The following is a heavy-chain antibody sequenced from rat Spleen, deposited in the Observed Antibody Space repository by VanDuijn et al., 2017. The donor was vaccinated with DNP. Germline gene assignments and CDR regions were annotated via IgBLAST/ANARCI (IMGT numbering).Heavy chain of an antibody. CDR1: GFTFSNYG. Sequence: EVQLVESGGGLVQPGRSLKLSCAASGFTFSNYGMHWIRQAPTKGLEWVAAISPSGGSTYYRDSVKGRFTISRDKPKSTLYLQMGSLRSEDTATYYCARRWEEDYFDYWGQGVMVTVSS. J-gene: IGHJ2*01. CDR2: ISPSGGST. V-gene: IGHV5-19*01. CDR3: ARRWEEDYFDY. D-gene: IGHD5-1*01.